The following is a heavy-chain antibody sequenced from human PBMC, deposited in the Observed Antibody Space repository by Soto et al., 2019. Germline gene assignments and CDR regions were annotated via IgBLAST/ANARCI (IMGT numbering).Heavy chain of an antibody. D-gene: IGHD2-15*01. Sequence: PGGSLRLSCAASGFTFSSYGMHWVRQAPGKGLEWVAVIWYDGSNKYYADSVKGRFTISRDNSKNTLYLQMNSLRAEDTAVYYCARAASPIVAVVAATLGAFDIWGQGTMVTVSS. CDR1: GFTFSSYG. V-gene: IGHV3-33*01. CDR2: IWYDGSNK. CDR3: ARAASPIVAVVAATLGAFDI. J-gene: IGHJ3*02.